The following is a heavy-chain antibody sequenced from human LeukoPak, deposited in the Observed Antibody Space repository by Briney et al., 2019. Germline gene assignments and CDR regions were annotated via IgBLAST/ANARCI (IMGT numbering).Heavy chain of an antibody. CDR1: GFTFSSYS. J-gene: IGHJ4*02. V-gene: IGHV3-9*01. D-gene: IGHD3-10*01. CDR2: ISWNSGMI. Sequence: GGSLRLPCAASGFTFSSYSMNWVRQAPGKGLEWVSGISWNSGMIGYADSVKGRFTISRDNAKNSLYLQMNSLRAEDTALYYCAKDNMVRGLYYYFDYWGQGTLVTVSS. CDR3: AKDNMVRGLYYYFDY.